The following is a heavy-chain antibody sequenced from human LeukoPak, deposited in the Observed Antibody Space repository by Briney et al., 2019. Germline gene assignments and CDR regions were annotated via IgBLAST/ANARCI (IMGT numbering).Heavy chain of an antibody. CDR3: AKGDISWFGEGGVDY. J-gene: IGHJ4*02. CDR1: GFIFHNFA. D-gene: IGHD3-10*01. Sequence: GGSLRLSCVAPGFIFHNFAMHWVRQAPGKGLELVAVISNDERNKYYTDSVKGRFTISRDNSKKTLYLQMNSLRAEDTAVYYCAKGDISWFGEGGVDYWGQGTLVTVSS. V-gene: IGHV3-30*07. CDR2: ISNDERNK.